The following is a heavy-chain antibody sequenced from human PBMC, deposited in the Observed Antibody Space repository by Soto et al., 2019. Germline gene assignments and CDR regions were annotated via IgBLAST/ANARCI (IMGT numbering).Heavy chain of an antibody. CDR3: ARDLTDYYYYMDV. CDR2: ISSSSSYI. J-gene: IGHJ6*03. CDR1: GFTFSSYS. Sequence: WGSLRLPCAASGFTFSSYSMNWVRQAPGKGLEWVSSISSSSSYIYYADSVKGRFTISRDNAKNSLYLQMNSLRAEDTAVYYCARDLTDYYYYMDVWGKGTTVTVSS. V-gene: IGHV3-21*01.